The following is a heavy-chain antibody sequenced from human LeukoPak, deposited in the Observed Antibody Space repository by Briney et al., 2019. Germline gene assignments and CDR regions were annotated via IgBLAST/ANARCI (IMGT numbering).Heavy chain of an antibody. V-gene: IGHV1-46*01. J-gene: IGHJ4*02. CDR1: GYTFTSYY. CDR2: INPSGGST. CDR3: ARGTTDDY. D-gene: IGHD1-1*01. Sequence: ASVKVSCKASGYTFTSYYIDWVRQAPGQGLEWMGVINPSGGSTRYAQKFQGRVTMTGDPSTRTVYMELSSLTSDDTAVYYCARGTTDDYWGQGTAVTVSS.